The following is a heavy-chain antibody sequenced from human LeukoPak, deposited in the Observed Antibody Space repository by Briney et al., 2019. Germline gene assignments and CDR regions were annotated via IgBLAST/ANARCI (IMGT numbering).Heavy chain of an antibody. CDR3: ARDPKEGGYSNFDY. V-gene: IGHV3-30*04. Sequence: PGRSLRLSCAASGFTFSSYAMHWVRQAPGKGLEWVAVISYDGSNKYYADSVKGRFTISRDNSKNTLYLQMNSLRAEDTAVYYCARDPKEGGYSNFDYWGQGTLVTVSS. CDR2: ISYDGSNK. D-gene: IGHD5-18*01. CDR1: GFTFSSYA. J-gene: IGHJ4*02.